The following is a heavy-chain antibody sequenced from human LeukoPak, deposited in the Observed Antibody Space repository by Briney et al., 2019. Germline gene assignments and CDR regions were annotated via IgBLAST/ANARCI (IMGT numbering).Heavy chain of an antibody. Sequence: ASVKVSCKASGYTFTGYYMHWVRQAPGQGLEWMGWISPNSGGTNYAQKFQGRVTMTRDTSISTAYMELSRLRSDDTAVYYCATTTIAARPFDYWGQGTLVTVSS. V-gene: IGHV1-2*02. D-gene: IGHD6-6*01. CDR2: ISPNSGGT. CDR1: GYTFTGYY. J-gene: IGHJ4*02. CDR3: ATTTIAARPFDY.